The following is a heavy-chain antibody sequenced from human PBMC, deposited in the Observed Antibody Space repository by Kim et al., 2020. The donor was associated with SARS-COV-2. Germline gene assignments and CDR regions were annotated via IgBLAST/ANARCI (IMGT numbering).Heavy chain of an antibody. CDR3: VKQLTHYTFWSGYLAD. CDR2: ISGNGGITT. CDR1: GFTFNTYA. J-gene: IGHJ4*02. V-gene: IGHV3-64D*06. D-gene: IGHD3-3*01. Sequence: GGSLRLSCSASGFTFNTYAMHWVRQAPGKGLESVSTISGNGGITTYYANSVKGRFTVSRDDSRNTLYLQMSSLRVEDTAVYYCVKQLTHYTFWSGYLADWRRGTLVTVSS.